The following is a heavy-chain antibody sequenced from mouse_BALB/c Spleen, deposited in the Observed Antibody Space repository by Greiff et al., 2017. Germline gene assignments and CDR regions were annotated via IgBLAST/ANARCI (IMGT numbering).Heavy chain of an antibody. CDR1: GYTFTSYW. J-gene: IGHJ1*01. CDR3: ALEHFDV. V-gene: IGHV1-7*01. CDR2: INPSTGYT. Sequence: QVQLKESGAELAKPGASVKMSCKASGYTFTSYWMHWVKQRPGQGLEWIGYINPSTGYTEYNQKFKDKATLTADKSSSTAYMQLSSLTSEDSAVYYCALEHFDVWGAGTTVTVSS.